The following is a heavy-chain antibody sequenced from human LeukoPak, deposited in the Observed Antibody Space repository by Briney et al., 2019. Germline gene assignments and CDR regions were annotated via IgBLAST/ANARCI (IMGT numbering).Heavy chain of an antibody. D-gene: IGHD6-13*01. J-gene: IGHJ5*02. CDR2: INHSGST. CDR1: GGSFSGYY. Sequence: SETLSLTCAVYGGSFSGYYWSWIRQPPGKGLEWIGEINHSGSTNYNPSLKSRVTISVDTSKNQFSLKLSSETAADTAVYYCARMAAACIKAPCWFDPWGQGTLVTVSS. V-gene: IGHV4-34*01. CDR3: ARMAAACIKAPCWFDP.